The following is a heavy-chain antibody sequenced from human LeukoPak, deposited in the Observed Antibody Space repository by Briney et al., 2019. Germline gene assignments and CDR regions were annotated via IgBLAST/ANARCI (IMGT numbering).Heavy chain of an antibody. CDR2: IWYDGSNE. CDR1: GFTFRNYG. CDR3: ARDPGVTQQPDDAFDI. J-gene: IGHJ3*02. V-gene: IGHV3-33*01. Sequence: GGSLRLSCAASGFTFRNYGMHWVRQAPGKGLEWVAAIWYDGSNENYGDSVKGRFTISRDNSKNILYLQMHSLTAADAAVYYCARDPGVTQQPDDAFDIWGQGTMVTVSS. D-gene: IGHD6-13*01.